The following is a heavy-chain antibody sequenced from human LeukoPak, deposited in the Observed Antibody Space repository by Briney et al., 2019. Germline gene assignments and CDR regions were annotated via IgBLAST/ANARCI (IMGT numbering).Heavy chain of an antibody. V-gene: IGHV1-8*03. CDR1: GYTFTSYD. CDR2: MNPNSGNT. J-gene: IGHJ6*03. D-gene: IGHD3-3*01. Sequence: ASVKVSCKASGYTFTSYDINWVRQATGQGLEWMGWMNPNSGNTGYAQKFQGRVTFTRNTSISTAYMELSSLRSEDTAVYYCARVGSYYDFWSGYYTGIYYYYMDVWGKGTTVTVSS. CDR3: ARVGSYYDFWSGYYTGIYYYYMDV.